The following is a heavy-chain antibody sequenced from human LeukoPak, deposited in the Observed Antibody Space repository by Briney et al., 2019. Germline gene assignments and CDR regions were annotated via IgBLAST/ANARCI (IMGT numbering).Heavy chain of an antibody. J-gene: IGHJ4*02. CDR3: ARGGITIFGGIIYQDY. CDR1: GFTFSSYW. CDR2: IKQDGSEK. D-gene: IGHD3-3*01. Sequence: GGSLRLSCAASGFTFSSYWMSWVRQAPGKGLEWVANIKQDGSEKYYVDSVKGRFTISRDNSKNTLYLQMNSLRAEDTAFYYCARGGITIFGGIIYQDYWGQGTLVTVSS. V-gene: IGHV3-7*03.